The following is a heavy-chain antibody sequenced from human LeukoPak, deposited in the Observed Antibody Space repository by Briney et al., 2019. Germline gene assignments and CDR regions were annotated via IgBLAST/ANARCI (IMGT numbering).Heavy chain of an antibody. CDR3: ATWGSIFGVTFFDY. V-gene: IGHV3-7*01. D-gene: IGHD3-3*01. Sequence: GGSLRLSCAASGFTFTNYWMTWVRQAPGKGLEWVATIKEDGSDKHYVDSVKGRFTIARDNAKNSLFLQMSSLRADDTAVYYCATWGSIFGVTFFDYWGQGTLVTVSS. CDR1: GFTFTNYW. J-gene: IGHJ4*02. CDR2: IKEDGSDK.